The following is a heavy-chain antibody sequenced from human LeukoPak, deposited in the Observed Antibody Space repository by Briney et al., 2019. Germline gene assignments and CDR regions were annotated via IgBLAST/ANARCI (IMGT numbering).Heavy chain of an antibody. J-gene: IGHJ4*02. CDR2: IYYSGST. CDR3: ARRLRYDSSGEPPYYFDY. Sequence: SETLSLTCTVSGGSISSYYWSWIRQPPGKGREWSRSIYYSGSTYYNPSLKSLVTISIDTSKNQFSLKLSSVTDADTAVYYCARRLRYDSSGEPPYYFDYWGQGTLVTVSS. V-gene: IGHV4-39*01. D-gene: IGHD3-22*01. CDR1: GGSISSYY.